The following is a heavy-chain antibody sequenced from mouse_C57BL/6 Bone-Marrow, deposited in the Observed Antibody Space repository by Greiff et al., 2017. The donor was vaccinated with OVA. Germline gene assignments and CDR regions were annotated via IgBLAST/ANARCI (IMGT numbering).Heavy chain of an antibody. CDR2: IYPRSGNT. CDR3: ARDPG. Sequence: VQLQQSGAELARPGASVKLSCKASGYTFTSYGISWVKLRTGQGLEWIGEIYPRSGNTYYNEKFKGKATLTADKSSSTAYMELRSLTSEDSAVYYYARDPGWGQGTTLTVSS. CDR1: GYTFTSYG. V-gene: IGHV1-81*01. J-gene: IGHJ2*01.